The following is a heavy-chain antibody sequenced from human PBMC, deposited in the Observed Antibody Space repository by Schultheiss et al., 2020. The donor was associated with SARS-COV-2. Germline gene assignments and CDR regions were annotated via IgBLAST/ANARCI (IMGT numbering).Heavy chain of an antibody. J-gene: IGHJ6*02. V-gene: IGHV3-30*03. CDR1: GFTFSSYG. CDR2: ISYDGSNK. CDR3: ARAADYYYNYGMDV. D-gene: IGHD2-2*01. Sequence: SCAASGFTFSSYGMHWVRQAPGKGLEWVAVISYDGSNKYYADSVKGRFTISRDNSKNTLYLQMNSLRAEDTAVYYCARAADYYYNYGMDVWGQGTTVTVSS.